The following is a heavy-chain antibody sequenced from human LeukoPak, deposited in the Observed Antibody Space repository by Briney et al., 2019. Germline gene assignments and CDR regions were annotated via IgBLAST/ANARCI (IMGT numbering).Heavy chain of an antibody. J-gene: IGHJ4*02. CDR1: GFTFNTYV. Sequence: GGSLRLSCAASGFTFNTYVMHWVRQAPGKGLEWVAFIRSDGTNKYYADSVKGRFTISRDKSKNTLFLQMNSLRAEDTAVYYCARDQGAAAGDYFDYRGQGTLVTVSS. D-gene: IGHD6-13*01. CDR2: IRSDGTNK. CDR3: ARDQGAAAGDYFDY. V-gene: IGHV3-30*02.